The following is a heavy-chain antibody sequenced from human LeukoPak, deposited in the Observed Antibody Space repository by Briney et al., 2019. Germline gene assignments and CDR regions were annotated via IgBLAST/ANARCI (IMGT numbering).Heavy chain of an antibody. CDR1: GFTFSSYW. J-gene: IGHJ3*02. V-gene: IGHV3-74*01. CDR3: AMSQWLVEAFDI. D-gene: IGHD6-19*01. CDR2: INSDGSST. Sequence: GGSLRLSCAASGFTFSSYWMHWVRQAPGKGLVWVSRINSDGSSTCYADSVKGRFTISRDNSKNTLYLQMNSLRAEDTAVYYCAMSQWLVEAFDIWGQGTMVTVSS.